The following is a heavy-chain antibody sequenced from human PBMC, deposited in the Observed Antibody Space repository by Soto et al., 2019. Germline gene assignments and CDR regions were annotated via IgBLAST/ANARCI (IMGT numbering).Heavy chain of an antibody. J-gene: IGHJ6*02. CDR3: AKRMYNDMRSGMDV. CDR2: ISGSGGST. CDR1: GFTFSSYA. V-gene: IGHV3-23*01. D-gene: IGHD1-1*01. Sequence: EVQLLESGGGLGQPGGSLRLSCEASGFTFSSYAMSWGRQAPGKGLEWVAGISGSGGSTYYADSVRGRFTISRDNSKNTVYLQMNSLRVGDRAVYYCAKRMYNDMRSGMDVWGQGTTVTVSS.